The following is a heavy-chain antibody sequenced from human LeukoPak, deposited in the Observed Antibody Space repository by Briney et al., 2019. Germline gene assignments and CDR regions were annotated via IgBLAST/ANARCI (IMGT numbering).Heavy chain of an antibody. V-gene: IGHV4-34*01. CDR3: ARGIGT. CDR1: GGSFGGYY. CDR2: INHSGST. Sequence: SETLSLTCAVYGGSFGGYYWSWIRQPPGKGLEWIGEINHSGSTNYNPSLKSRVTISVDTSKNQFSLKLSSVTAADTAVYYCARGIGTWGQGTLVTVSS. D-gene: IGHD6-13*01. J-gene: IGHJ4*02.